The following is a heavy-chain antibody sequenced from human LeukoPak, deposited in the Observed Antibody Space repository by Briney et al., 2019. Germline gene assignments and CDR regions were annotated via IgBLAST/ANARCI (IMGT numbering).Heavy chain of an antibody. CDR3: ARSRHCSSTCCYSFDY. V-gene: IGHV4-39*01. CDR1: GGSISSSSYY. CDR2: MYYSGST. J-gene: IGHJ4*02. D-gene: IGHD2-2*01. Sequence: SETLSLTCTVSGGSISSSSYYWGWIRQPPGKGLEWIGSMYYSGSTYYNPSLKSRVTISVDTSKTQFSLKLSSVTAADTAVYYCARSRHCSSTCCYSFDYWGQGTLVTVSA.